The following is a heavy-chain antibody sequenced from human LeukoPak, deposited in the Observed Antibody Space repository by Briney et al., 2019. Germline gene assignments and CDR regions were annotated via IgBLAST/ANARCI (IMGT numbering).Heavy chain of an antibody. CDR3: AKGGGSYLSDAFDI. CDR2: ISWNSGSI. D-gene: IGHD1-26*01. J-gene: IGHJ3*02. CDR1: GFTFDDYA. Sequence: GRSLRLSCAASGFTFDDYAVHWVRQAPGKGLEWVSGISWNSGSIGYADSVKGRFTISRDNAKNSLYLQMNSLRAEDTALYYCAKGGGSYLSDAFDIWGQGTMVTVSS. V-gene: IGHV3-9*01.